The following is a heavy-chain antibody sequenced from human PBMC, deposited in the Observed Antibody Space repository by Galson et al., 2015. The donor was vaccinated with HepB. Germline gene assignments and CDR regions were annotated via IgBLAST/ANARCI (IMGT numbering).Heavy chain of an antibody. V-gene: IGHV3-21*01. CDR1: GFTFSSSG. CDR3: ARGGASRPDY. J-gene: IGHJ4*02. Sequence: LRLSCAASGFTFSSSGMHWVRQAPGKGLEWVSSISSSSSYIYYADSVKGRFTISRDNAKNSLYLQMNSLRAEDTAVYYCARGGASRPDYWGQGTLVTVSS. D-gene: IGHD1-26*01. CDR2: ISSSSSYI.